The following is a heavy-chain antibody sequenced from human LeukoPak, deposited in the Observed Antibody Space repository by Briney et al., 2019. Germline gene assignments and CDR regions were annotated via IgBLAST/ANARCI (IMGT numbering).Heavy chain of an antibody. V-gene: IGHV1-69*13. J-gene: IGHJ4*02. Sequence: GASVKVSCKASGGTFSSYAISWVRQAPGQGLEWMGGIIPIFGTANYAQKFQGRVTITAGESTSTAYMELSSLRSEDTAVYYCARDKRPQQSFDYWGQGTLVTVSS. CDR3: ARDKRPQQSFDY. D-gene: IGHD2-2*01. CDR2: IIPIFGTA. CDR1: GGTFSSYA.